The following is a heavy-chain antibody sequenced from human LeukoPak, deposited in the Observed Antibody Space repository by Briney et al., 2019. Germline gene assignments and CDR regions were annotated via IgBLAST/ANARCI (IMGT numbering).Heavy chain of an antibody. J-gene: IGHJ5*02. D-gene: IGHD3-10*01. CDR3: ARSQITMVRGVIINWFDP. CDR1: GYTFTSYY. Sequence: ASVKVSCKASGYTFTSYYMHWVRQAPGQGLEWMGGIIPIFGTANYAQKFQGRVTITADESTSTAYMELSSLRSEDTAVYYCARSQITMVRGVIINWFDPWGQGTLVTVSS. V-gene: IGHV1-69*13. CDR2: IIPIFGTA.